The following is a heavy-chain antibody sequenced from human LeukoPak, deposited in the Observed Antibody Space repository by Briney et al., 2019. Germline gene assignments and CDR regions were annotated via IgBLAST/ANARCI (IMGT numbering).Heavy chain of an antibody. CDR1: GFTFSSYA. D-gene: IGHD2-21*01. Sequence: PGGSLRLSCAASGFTFSSYAMSWVRQAPGKGLEWVSAISGSGGSTYYADSAKGRFTISRDNSKNTLYLQMNSLRAEDTAVYYCAMPIAYCGGDCYSPFDYWGQGTLVTVSS. CDR3: AMPIAYCGGDCYSPFDY. V-gene: IGHV3-23*01. CDR2: ISGSGGST. J-gene: IGHJ4*02.